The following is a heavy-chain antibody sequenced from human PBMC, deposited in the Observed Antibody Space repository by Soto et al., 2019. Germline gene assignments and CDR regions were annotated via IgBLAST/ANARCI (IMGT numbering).Heavy chain of an antibody. CDR3: AKDSSSWYVLQNWFDP. V-gene: IGHV3-23*01. CDR1: GFTFSSYA. D-gene: IGHD6-13*01. CDR2: ISGSSGST. J-gene: IGHJ5*02. Sequence: GGSLRLSCAASGFTFSSYAMSWVRQAPGKGLEWVSAISGSSGSTYYADSVKGRFTISRDNSKNTLYLQMNSLRAEDTAVYYCAKDSSSWYVLQNWFDPWGQGTLVTVSS.